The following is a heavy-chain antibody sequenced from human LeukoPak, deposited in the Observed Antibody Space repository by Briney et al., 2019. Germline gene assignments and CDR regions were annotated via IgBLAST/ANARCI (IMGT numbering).Heavy chain of an antibody. CDR1: GFTFSSYA. CDR2: ISGSGGST. J-gene: IGHJ6*02. CDR3: ARGEARFTIIRDAMDV. Sequence: GGSLRLSCAASGFTFSSYAMSWVRQAPGKGLEWVSAISGSGGSTYYADSVKGRFTISRDNSKNTLYLQMNSLRAEDTAVYYCARGEARFTIIRDAMDVWGQGTTVTVSS. V-gene: IGHV3-23*01. D-gene: IGHD3-22*01.